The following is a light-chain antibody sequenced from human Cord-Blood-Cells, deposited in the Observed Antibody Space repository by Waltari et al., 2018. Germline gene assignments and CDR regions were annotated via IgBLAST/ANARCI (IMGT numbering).Light chain of an antibody. CDR3: SSYTSSSTLGV. V-gene: IGLV2-14*01. Sequence: QSALTQPASVSGSPGQSITISCTGTSSDVGGYNYVPWYQQHPGKAPKLMIYDVSNRPSGLSNRFSGSKAGNTASLTISGLQAEDEADYYCSSYTSSSTLGVFGTGTKVTVL. J-gene: IGLJ1*01. CDR1: SSDVGGYNY. CDR2: DVS.